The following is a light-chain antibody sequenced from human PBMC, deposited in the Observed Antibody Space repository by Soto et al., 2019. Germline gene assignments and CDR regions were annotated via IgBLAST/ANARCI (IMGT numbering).Light chain of an antibody. Sequence: DIQMTQSPSSLSASVGDRVTITCRASQSISSYLNWYQQKPGKAPKLLIFAASTLQSGVPSRFSGSGSGTDFTLTISSLHLEDFITYYCQQSYSTPTFGQGTKLEIK. CDR3: QQSYSTPT. V-gene: IGKV1-39*01. J-gene: IGKJ2*01. CDR1: QSISSY. CDR2: AAS.